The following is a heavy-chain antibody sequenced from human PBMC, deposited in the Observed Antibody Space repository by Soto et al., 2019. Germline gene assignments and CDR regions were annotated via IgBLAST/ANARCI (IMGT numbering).Heavy chain of an antibody. D-gene: IGHD2-2*01. CDR1: GFTFRSYG. CDR3: AKGSSSSRPYYFDY. J-gene: IGHJ4*02. Sequence: GGSLRLSCAASGFTFRSYGLHWVRQSPGKGLEWVAVISHDGSNEFYGASVKGRFTISRDNSKNTLHLQMNTLGAEDTALYYCAKGSSSSRPYYFDYWGQGTLVTVSS. V-gene: IGHV3-30*18. CDR2: ISHDGSNE.